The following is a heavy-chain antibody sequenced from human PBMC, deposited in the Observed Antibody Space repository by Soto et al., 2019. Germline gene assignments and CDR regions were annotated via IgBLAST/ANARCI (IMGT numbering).Heavy chain of an antibody. J-gene: IGHJ5*02. CDR2: IKQDGSEK. V-gene: IGHV3-7*01. CDR1: GFTFSSYW. Sequence: EVQLVESGGGLVQPGGSLRLSCAASGFTFSSYWMSWVRQAPGKGLEWVANIKQDGSEKYYVDSVKGRFTISRDNAKNSRYLQMTSLRAEDTAVYYWARGLGIRGNPFDPWGQGTLVTVSS. CDR3: ARGLGIRGNPFDP. D-gene: IGHD7-27*01.